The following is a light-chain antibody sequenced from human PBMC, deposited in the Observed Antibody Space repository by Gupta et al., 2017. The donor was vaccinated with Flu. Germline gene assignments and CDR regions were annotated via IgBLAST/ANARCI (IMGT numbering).Light chain of an antibody. CDR2: GAS. V-gene: IGKV1-12*01. Sequence: EIQMTQSPSSVSASLGDRVTINCRASQGISDWLAWYQQKPGKAPTLLIDGASTLQHGVPSRFSGRGSGTDFTLTIDNLQAEDFATYFCQQTYSVPRTFAGGTKVEIK. CDR1: QGISDW. J-gene: IGKJ4*01. CDR3: QQTYSVPRT.